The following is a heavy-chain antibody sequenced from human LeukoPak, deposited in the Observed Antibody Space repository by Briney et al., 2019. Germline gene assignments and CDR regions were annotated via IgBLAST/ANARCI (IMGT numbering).Heavy chain of an antibody. CDR1: GYTFTSYY. CDR2: ISYDGSNK. Sequence: SCKASGYTFTSYYMHWVRQAPGKGLEWVAVISYDGSNKYYADSVKGRFTISRDNSKNTLYLQMNSLRAEDTAVYYCARTPEDIVATPYYFDYWGQGTLVTVSS. V-gene: IGHV3-30-3*01. J-gene: IGHJ4*02. CDR3: ARTPEDIVATPYYFDY. D-gene: IGHD5-12*01.